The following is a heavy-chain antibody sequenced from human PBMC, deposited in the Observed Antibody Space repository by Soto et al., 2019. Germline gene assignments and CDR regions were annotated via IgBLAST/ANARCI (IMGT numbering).Heavy chain of an antibody. CDR3: AGEDCSSTRCQKSYYYYYGMDV. Sequence: SVKVSCKASGGTFSSYAISWARQAPGQGLEWMGGIIPIFGTANYAQKFQGRVTITADESTSTAYMELSSLRSEDTAVYYCAGEDCSSTRCQKSYYYYYGMDVWGQGTTVTVSS. CDR1: GGTFSSYA. CDR2: IIPIFGTA. D-gene: IGHD2-2*01. J-gene: IGHJ6*02. V-gene: IGHV1-69*13.